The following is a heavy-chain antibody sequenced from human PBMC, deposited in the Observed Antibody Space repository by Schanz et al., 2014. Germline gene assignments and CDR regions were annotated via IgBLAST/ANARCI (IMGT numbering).Heavy chain of an antibody. V-gene: IGHV1-18*01. CDR2: ISPYNGNT. Sequence: QVQLVQSGAEVKKPGASVKVSCKTSGYAFSDYGITWVRQAPGQGLEWMGWISPYNGNTNYAPKVQGRVTVTTDTSTSTVYMELRSLTSDDTAVYFCARDQSPYTNSSDVRYFDYWGQGSLVTVSS. CDR3: ARDQSPYTNSSDVRYFDY. CDR1: GYAFSDYG. D-gene: IGHD6-6*01. J-gene: IGHJ4*02.